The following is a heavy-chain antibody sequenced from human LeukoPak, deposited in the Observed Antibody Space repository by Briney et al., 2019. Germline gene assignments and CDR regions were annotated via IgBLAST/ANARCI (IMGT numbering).Heavy chain of an antibody. D-gene: IGHD6-19*01. CDR1: GGHISSGSYY. V-gene: IGHV4-61*02. CDR3: ARDKQWLVSYYYYGMDV. CDR2: IYTSGST. J-gene: IGHJ6*02. Sequence: PSQTLSLTCTVSGGHISSGSYYGRWIRQPAGKGLEWIGRIYTSGSTNYNPSLKSRFTISVDTSKNQFSLKLSSVTAADTAVYYCARDKQWLVSYYYYGMDVWGQGTTVTVSS.